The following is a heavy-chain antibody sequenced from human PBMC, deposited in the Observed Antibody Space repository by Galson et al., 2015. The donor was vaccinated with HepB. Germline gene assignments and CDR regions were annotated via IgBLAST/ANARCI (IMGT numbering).Heavy chain of an antibody. CDR1: GYTFTSYG. CDR3: ARVPYYDFWSGLIYAFDI. CDR2: ISAYNGNT. D-gene: IGHD3-3*01. Sequence: SVKVSCKASGYTFTSYGISWVRQAPGQGLEWMGWISAYNGNTNYAQKLQGRVTMTTDTSTSTAYMELRSLRSDDTAVYYCARVPYYDFWSGLIYAFDIWGQGTMVTVSS. V-gene: IGHV1-18*04. J-gene: IGHJ3*02.